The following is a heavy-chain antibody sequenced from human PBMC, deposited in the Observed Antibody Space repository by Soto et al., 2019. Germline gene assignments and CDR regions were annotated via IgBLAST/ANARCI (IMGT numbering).Heavy chain of an antibody. Sequence: QVQLQESGPGLVKPSQTLSLTCTVSGGCISSGDYYWSWIRQPPGKGLEWIGYIYYSGSTDSNPSLKRRVTISVDTSNNQFPLKLSSVTAADTAVYYCARGDGGYGLYYFDYWGQGTLVTVSS. CDR3: ARGDGGYGLYYFDY. V-gene: IGHV4-30-4*01. D-gene: IGHD5-12*01. J-gene: IGHJ4*02. CDR1: GGCISSGDYY. CDR2: IYYSGST.